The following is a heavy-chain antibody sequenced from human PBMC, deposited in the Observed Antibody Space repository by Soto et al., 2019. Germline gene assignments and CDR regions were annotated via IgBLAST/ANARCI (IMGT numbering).Heavy chain of an antibody. V-gene: IGHV1-46*01. CDR2: INPSGGST. CDR3: ARAGEPSSWYTQLDY. D-gene: IGHD6-13*01. J-gene: IGHJ4*02. CDR1: GYTFTTYY. Sequence: QVQLVQSGAEVKKPGASVNISCKASGYTFTTYYMHWVRQAPGQGLEWMGIINPSGGSTSYAQKSQGRVTMTRDTSTSTVYMELSSLRSEDTAVYYCARAGEPSSWYTQLDYWGQGTLVTVSS.